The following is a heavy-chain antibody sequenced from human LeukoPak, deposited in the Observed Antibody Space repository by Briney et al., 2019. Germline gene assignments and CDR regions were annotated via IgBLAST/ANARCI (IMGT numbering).Heavy chain of an antibody. Sequence: GGSLRLSCAASGFTFSSYAMNWVRQAPGKGLEWVSAISGSGGSTYYADSVKGRFTISRDNSKNTLYLQMNSLRAEDTAVYYCAKALVGKVRGVGAFDIWGQGTMVTVSS. D-gene: IGHD3-10*01. J-gene: IGHJ3*02. CDR1: GFTFSSYA. V-gene: IGHV3-23*01. CDR2: ISGSGGST. CDR3: AKALVGKVRGVGAFDI.